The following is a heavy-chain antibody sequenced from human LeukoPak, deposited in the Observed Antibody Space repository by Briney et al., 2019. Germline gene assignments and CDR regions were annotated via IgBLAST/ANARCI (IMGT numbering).Heavy chain of an antibody. CDR1: GGSFSGYY. Sequence: KASETLSLTCAAYGGSFSGYYWSWIRQPPGKGLEWIGEIVHSGNTKYNPSLKSRVTISVDTSKNQFSLNLTSVTAAETAVYYCARFGSSTWYKGAFDIWGQGTMVTVAS. V-gene: IGHV4-34*12. D-gene: IGHD6-13*01. CDR3: ARFGSSTWYKGAFDI. CDR2: IVHSGNT. J-gene: IGHJ3*02.